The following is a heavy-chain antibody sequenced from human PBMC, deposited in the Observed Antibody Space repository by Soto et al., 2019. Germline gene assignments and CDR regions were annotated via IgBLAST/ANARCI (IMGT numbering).Heavy chain of an antibody. CDR3: AKDQASGQGSFDS. CDR2: ISYDGSNQ. J-gene: IGHJ4*02. CDR1: GFTFNIYG. V-gene: IGHV3-30*18. Sequence: GGSLRLSCAASGFTFNIYGMHWVRQAPDKGPEWVALISYDGSNQYYADSVKGRFTISRDNSKNTLFLQMNSLRADDTAVYYCAKDQASGQGSFDSWGQGTLVTVPS.